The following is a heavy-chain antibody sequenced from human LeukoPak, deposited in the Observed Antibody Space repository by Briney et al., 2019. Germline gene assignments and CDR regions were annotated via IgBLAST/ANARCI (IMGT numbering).Heavy chain of an antibody. V-gene: IGHV4-59*01. J-gene: IGHJ6*03. CDR3: ARARGYSYGFPYWYYTDV. CDR2: IYYSGST. CDR1: GGSISSYY. D-gene: IGHD5-18*01. Sequence: SETLSLTCTVSGGSISSYYWSWIRQPPGKGLEWIGYIYYSGSTNYNPSLKSRVTISVDTSKNQFSLKLSSVTAADTAVYYCARARGYSYGFPYWYYTDVWGKGTTVTVSS.